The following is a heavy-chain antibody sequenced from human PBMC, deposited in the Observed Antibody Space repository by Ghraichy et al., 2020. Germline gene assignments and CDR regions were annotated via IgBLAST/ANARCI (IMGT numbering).Heavy chain of an antibody. J-gene: IGHJ6*02. CDR2: IDSDGSSA. V-gene: IGHV3-74*01. Sequence: AGSLRLSCTASGFSLNNNWMHWVRQAPGKGLVWVSRIDSDGSSANYADSVKGRFTISRDNARNTLYLQMNSLRAEDTAVYYCARNYYFYGMDVWGQGTTVTVSS. CDR1: GFSLNNNW. CDR3: ARNYYFYGMDV.